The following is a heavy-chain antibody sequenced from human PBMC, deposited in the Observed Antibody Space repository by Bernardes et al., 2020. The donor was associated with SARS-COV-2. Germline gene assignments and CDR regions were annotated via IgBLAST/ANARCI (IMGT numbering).Heavy chain of an antibody. CDR3: AREGVVPADEDYYYGMDV. D-gene: IGHD2-2*01. CDR1: GFTFSSYG. V-gene: IGHV3-33*01. CDR2: IWYDGSNK. J-gene: IGHJ6*02. Sequence: SVRLSCAASGFTFSSYGMHWVRQAPGKGLEWVAVIWYDGSNKYYADSVKGRFTISRDNSKNTLYLQMNSLRAEDTAVYYCAREGVVPADEDYYYGMDVWGQGTTVTVSS.